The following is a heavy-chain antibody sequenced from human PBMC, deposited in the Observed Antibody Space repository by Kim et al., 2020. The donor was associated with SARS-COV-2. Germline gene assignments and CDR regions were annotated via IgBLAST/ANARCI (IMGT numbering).Heavy chain of an antibody. CDR3: ARGVAAAYPETPYYYYGMDV. D-gene: IGHD6-13*01. Sequence: GGSLRLSCAASGFTFSSYAMHWVRQAPGKGLEWVAVISYDGSNKYYADSVKGRFTISRDNSKNTLYLQMNSLRAEDTAVYYCARGVAAAYPETPYYYYGMDVWGQGTTVTVSS. J-gene: IGHJ6*02. CDR2: ISYDGSNK. V-gene: IGHV3-30*04. CDR1: GFTFSSYA.